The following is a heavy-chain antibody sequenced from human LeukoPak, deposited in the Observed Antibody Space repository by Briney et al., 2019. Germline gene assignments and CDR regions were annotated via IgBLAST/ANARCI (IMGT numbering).Heavy chain of an antibody. CDR3: ARDRDIVVVPAALDY. Sequence: PGRSLRLSCAASGFTFSSYAMHWVRQAPGKGLEWVAVISYDGSNKYYADSVKGRFTISRDNSKNTLYLQVNSLRAEDTAVYYCARDRDIVVVPAALDYWGQGTLVTVSS. CDR1: GFTFSSYA. V-gene: IGHV3-30-3*01. J-gene: IGHJ4*02. D-gene: IGHD2-2*01. CDR2: ISYDGSNK.